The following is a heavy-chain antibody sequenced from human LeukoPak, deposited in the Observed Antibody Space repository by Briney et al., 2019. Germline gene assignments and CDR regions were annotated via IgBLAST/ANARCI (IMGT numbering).Heavy chain of an antibody. Sequence: GGSLRLSCAASGFTFSSYGMHWVRQAPGKGLEWVAFIRYDGSKKYYADSVKGRFTISRDNSKNTLYLQMNSLRAEDTAVYYCARDGALSNPLEYWGQGTLVTVAS. D-gene: IGHD4-11*01. CDR1: GFTFSSYG. CDR2: IRYDGSKK. CDR3: ARDGALSNPLEY. V-gene: IGHV3-30*02. J-gene: IGHJ4*02.